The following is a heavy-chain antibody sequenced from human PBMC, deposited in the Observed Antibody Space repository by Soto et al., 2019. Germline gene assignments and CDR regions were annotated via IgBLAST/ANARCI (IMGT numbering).Heavy chain of an antibody. J-gene: IGHJ4*02. CDR3: ARTVTIFGKVTRCDH. CDR2: ISAYNGNT. D-gene: IGHD3-3*01. V-gene: IGHV1-18*01. Sequence: QVQLMQSGGEVKSPGASVKVSCKASGYTFSSYGITWVRQAPGQGLEWMGWISAYNGNTDYAQNLQDRVTMTTDTYTSTAYMEVRRLRSDEPAVYYCARTVTIFGKVTRCDHLGQGTLVTVSS. CDR1: GYTFSSYG.